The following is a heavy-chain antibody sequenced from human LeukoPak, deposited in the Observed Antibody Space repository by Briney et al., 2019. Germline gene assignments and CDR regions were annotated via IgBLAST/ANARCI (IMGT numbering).Heavy chain of an antibody. Sequence: SETLSLTCAVYGGSFSGYYWNWIRQPPGKGLEWIGGINHSGNTNYNPSLKSRVTISVDTSKNQFSLKLSSVTAADTAVYYCAGLSGELWFGELWAYYYYMDVWGKGTTVTISS. V-gene: IGHV4-34*01. CDR1: GGSFSGYY. CDR3: AGLSGELWFGELWAYYYYMDV. D-gene: IGHD3-10*01. CDR2: INHSGNT. J-gene: IGHJ6*03.